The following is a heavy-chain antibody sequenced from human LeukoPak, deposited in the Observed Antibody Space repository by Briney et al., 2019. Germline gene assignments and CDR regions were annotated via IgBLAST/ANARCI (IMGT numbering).Heavy chain of an antibody. CDR1: GFTFGSYW. V-gene: IGHV3-74*01. CDR3: ARDEKIVGASGQDY. Sequence: GVSLRLSCAASGFTFGSYWMHWVRQALGKGLVWVSRINTDGGDTIYADSVKGRFTISRDNAKNTLFLQMNSLRAEDTAVYYCARDEKIVGASGQDYWGQGTLVTVSS. D-gene: IGHD1-26*01. CDR2: INTDGGDT. J-gene: IGHJ4*02.